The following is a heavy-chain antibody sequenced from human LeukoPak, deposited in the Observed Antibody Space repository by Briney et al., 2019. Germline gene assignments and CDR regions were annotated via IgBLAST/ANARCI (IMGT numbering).Heavy chain of an antibody. Sequence: GASVKVSCKASGYTFTGYYMHWVRQAPGQGLEWMGWINPNSGGTNYAQKFQGRVTMTRDTSISTAYMELSRLRSDDTAVYYCARFFTMVRGSDAFDIWGQGTMVTVSS. J-gene: IGHJ3*02. V-gene: IGHV1-2*02. CDR3: ARFFTMVRGSDAFDI. CDR1: GYTFTGYY. D-gene: IGHD3-10*01. CDR2: INPNSGGT.